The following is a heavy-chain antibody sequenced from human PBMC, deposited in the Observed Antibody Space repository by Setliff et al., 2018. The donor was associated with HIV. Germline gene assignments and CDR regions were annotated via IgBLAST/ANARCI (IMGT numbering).Heavy chain of an antibody. CDR1: GYTFTTYD. CDR2: MNPNSGNT. Sequence: GASVKVSCKASGYTFTTYDINWVRQATGQGLEWMGWMNPNSGNTGYAERFQGRVTMTRDTSIRTVYMELTSLRSEDMAVYYCARGLRQNRSNPDVFDVWGQGTVVTVSS. J-gene: IGHJ3*01. CDR3: ARGLRQNRSNPDVFDV. D-gene: IGHD2-2*01. V-gene: IGHV1-8*02.